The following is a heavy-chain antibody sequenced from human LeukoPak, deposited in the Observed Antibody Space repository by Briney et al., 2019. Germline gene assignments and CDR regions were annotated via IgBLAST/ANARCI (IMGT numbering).Heavy chain of an antibody. D-gene: IGHD3-22*01. Sequence: ASVKVSCKTSGYTFTVYYLHWVRQAPGQGLEWMGWINPISGGTNYAQMFQGRVTMTRDTSISTAYMELNRLRSDDTAVYFCAMQFDTNGYYYDAFDIWGQGTMVTVSS. CDR2: INPISGGT. V-gene: IGHV1-2*02. J-gene: IGHJ3*02. CDR3: AMQFDTNGYYYDAFDI. CDR1: GYTFTVYY.